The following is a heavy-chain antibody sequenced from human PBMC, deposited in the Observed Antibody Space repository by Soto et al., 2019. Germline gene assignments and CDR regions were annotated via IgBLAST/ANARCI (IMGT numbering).Heavy chain of an antibody. CDR3: ARQHLWFGSPYYFDY. CDR1: GGSISSGDYY. D-gene: IGHD3-10*01. J-gene: IGHJ4*02. CDR2: IYYSGST. V-gene: IGHV4-30-4*01. Sequence: PSETLSLTCTVSGGSISSGDYYWSWIRQPPGKGLGWIGYIYYSGSTYYNPSLKSRVTISVDTSKNQFSLKLSSVTAADTAVYYCARQHLWFGSPYYFDYWGQGTLVTVSS.